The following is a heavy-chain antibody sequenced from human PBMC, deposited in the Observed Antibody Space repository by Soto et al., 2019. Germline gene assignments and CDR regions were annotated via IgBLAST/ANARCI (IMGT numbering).Heavy chain of an antibody. V-gene: IGHV3-74*01. CDR1: GFSFSSFW. D-gene: IGHD4-17*01. J-gene: IGHJ4*01. CDR2: VSEDGSST. Sequence: EVQLVESGGGLVQPGGSLSLSCAASGFSFSSFWMHWVRPAPRKGLAWVSRVSEDGSSTHYADSVKGRFTISRDNAKNTLSLQMNSLRADDTAVYYCARGTYVEYGTPPDLWGQGVLVTVSS. CDR3: ARGTYVEYGTPPDL.